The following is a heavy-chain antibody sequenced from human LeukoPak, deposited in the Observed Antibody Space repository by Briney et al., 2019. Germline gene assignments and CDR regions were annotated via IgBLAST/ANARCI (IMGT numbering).Heavy chain of an antibody. J-gene: IGHJ4*02. Sequence: GGSLRLSCAASGFTFSSFALSWVRQAPGKGLEWVSSISGSGDSTYYMESVKGRFTISRDNSKNTLDLQMNSLRADDTAVYYCARAHPGGSLDYWGQGALVTVSS. D-gene: IGHD2-15*01. CDR1: GFTFSSFA. CDR2: ISGSGDST. CDR3: ARAHPGGSLDY. V-gene: IGHV3-23*01.